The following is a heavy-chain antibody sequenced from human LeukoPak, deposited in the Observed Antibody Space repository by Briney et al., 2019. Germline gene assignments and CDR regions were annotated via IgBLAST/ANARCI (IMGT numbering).Heavy chain of an antibody. CDR1: GFTVSSSY. Sequence: PGGSLRLSCAASGFTVSSSYISWVRQAPGKGLEWVSAIYSGGTTYYADSVRGRLTISRDNSKNTLYLLMNSLRAEDTAMYHCARQTGESTNFDNWGQGTLVTVSS. D-gene: IGHD2-2*01. J-gene: IGHJ4*02. CDR2: IYSGGTT. CDR3: ARQTGESTNFDN. V-gene: IGHV3-53*01.